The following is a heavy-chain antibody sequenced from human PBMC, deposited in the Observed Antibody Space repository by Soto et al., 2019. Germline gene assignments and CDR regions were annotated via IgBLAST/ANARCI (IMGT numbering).Heavy chain of an antibody. CDR3: ATADSGTYGMGV. CDR2: IWYDGSNK. D-gene: IGHD3-22*01. Sequence: QVQLVESGGGVVQPGRSLRLSCAASGFTFSNYGMHWVRQAPGKGLEWVAVIWYDGSNKYYADSVKGRFTNSRDKAKNTLDLQMNSLRAEDAAVDYCATADSGTYGMGVWGQGTTVTVSS. J-gene: IGHJ6*02. CDR1: GFTFSNYG. V-gene: IGHV3-33*01.